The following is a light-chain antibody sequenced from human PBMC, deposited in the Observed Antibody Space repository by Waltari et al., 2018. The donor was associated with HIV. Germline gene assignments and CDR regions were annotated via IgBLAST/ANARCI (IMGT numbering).Light chain of an antibody. CDR3: QHRSSWPRGT. CDR1: QSISSY. Sequence: EIVLTQSPATLSLSPGARATLSCRASQSISSYLAWYQQNPGQAPRLLIYDASNRATGIPARFSGSGSATDFTLTISSLEPEDFAVYYCQHRSSWPRGTFGQGTKLEIK. CDR2: DAS. V-gene: IGKV3-11*01. J-gene: IGKJ2*01.